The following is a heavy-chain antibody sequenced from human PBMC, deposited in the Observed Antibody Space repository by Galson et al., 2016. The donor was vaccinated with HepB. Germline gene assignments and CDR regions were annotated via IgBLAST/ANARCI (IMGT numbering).Heavy chain of an antibody. V-gene: IGHV3-7*01. CDR3: ARRADTQRWIAGWGWGMDV. Sequence: SLRLSCAASGFTFRSYWMSWVRQAPGKGLQWVANVNQDETEKYYLDSVKGRFTISRDNVKESVYLQMNSLRVEDTAVYYCARRADTQRWIAGWGWGMDVWGRGTTVTVSS. D-gene: IGHD4-23*01. J-gene: IGHJ6*02. CDR2: VNQDETEK. CDR1: GFTFRSYW.